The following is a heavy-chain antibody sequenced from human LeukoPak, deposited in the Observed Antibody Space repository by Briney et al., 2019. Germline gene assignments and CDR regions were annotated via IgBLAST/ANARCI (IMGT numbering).Heavy chain of an antibody. V-gene: IGHV3-23*01. CDR3: AKRGDCSGTCTYDY. CDR1: GFTFSNYA. Sequence: GGSLRLSCAASGFTFSNYAIHWVRQAPGKWLEWVSIVGGIGVKTYYADSVKGRFTISKDNSKNTVYLQMNSLRAEDTAVYYCAKRGDCSGTCTYDYWGQGTLVTVSS. CDR2: VGGIGVKT. J-gene: IGHJ4*02. D-gene: IGHD2-2*01.